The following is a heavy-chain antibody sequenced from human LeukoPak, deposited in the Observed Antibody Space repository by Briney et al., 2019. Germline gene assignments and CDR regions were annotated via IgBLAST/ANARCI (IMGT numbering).Heavy chain of an antibody. CDR3: ARKPISGTYWYYFDY. J-gene: IGHJ4*02. D-gene: IGHD3-10*01. V-gene: IGHV4-39*01. Sequence: SETLSLTCTVSGGSISSTSYSCGWVRQPPGKGLEWVASIHYSGSTYYNPSLKSRVTISVDTSKNQLSLTLSSVTAADTAVYYCARKPISGTYWYYFDYWGQGTLVTVSS. CDR2: IHYSGST. CDR1: GGSISSTSYS.